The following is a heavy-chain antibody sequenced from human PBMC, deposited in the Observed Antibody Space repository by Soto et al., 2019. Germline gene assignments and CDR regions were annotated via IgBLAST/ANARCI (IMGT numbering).Heavy chain of an antibody. Sequence: EVQLLESGGGLVQPGGSLRLSCAASGFTFSSYAMSWVRQAPGKGLEWVSGIGRSGGDTYYADSVMGRFSISRDNSKDTLFLQINCLRAEDTAIYFCAKALGCAISAPCFYFDYWGQGTLVTVSS. CDR2: IGRSGGDT. CDR3: AKALGCAISAPCFYFDY. CDR1: GFTFSSYA. J-gene: IGHJ4*02. V-gene: IGHV3-23*01. D-gene: IGHD1-26*01.